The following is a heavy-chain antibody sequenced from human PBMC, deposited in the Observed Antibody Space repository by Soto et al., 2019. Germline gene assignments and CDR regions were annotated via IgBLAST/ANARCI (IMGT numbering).Heavy chain of an antibody. CDR3: ARGGHVVVVTAALDF. J-gene: IGHJ4*02. D-gene: IGHD2-21*02. CDR1: GDTFTDYY. V-gene: IGHV1-46*01. Sequence: QVQLVQSGAEVKKPGASVKVSCKASGDTFTDYYIHWVRQAPGQGLEWMGTVNPSGGHTTYAQHFLCRVTMTRDTSTSTLYMELTSLTSEDTAVYDCARGGHVVVVTAALDFWGQGTLFAVSS. CDR2: VNPSGGHT.